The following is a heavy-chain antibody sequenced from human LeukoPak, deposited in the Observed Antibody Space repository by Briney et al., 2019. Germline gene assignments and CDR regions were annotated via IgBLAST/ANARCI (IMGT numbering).Heavy chain of an antibody. CDR3: ARGFSQGQQLTLGY. D-gene: IGHD6-13*01. CDR1: GFTFSTYW. Sequence: PGGSLRLSCATSGFTFSTYWIHWVRQDPGKGLVWVSRINSDGSDTAYAASVKGRFTISRDNAKNTLDLQMNSLRAEDTAMYYCARGFSQGQQLTLGYWGQGTLVTVSS. V-gene: IGHV3-74*01. J-gene: IGHJ4*02. CDR2: INSDGSDT.